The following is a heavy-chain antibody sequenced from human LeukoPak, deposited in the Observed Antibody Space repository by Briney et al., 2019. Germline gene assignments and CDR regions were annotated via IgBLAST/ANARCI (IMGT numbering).Heavy chain of an antibody. D-gene: IGHD3-3*01. J-gene: IGHJ5*02. CDR2: ISGSGGTT. CDR1: GFTFSSYA. CDR3: AKDSSRYDFWSGSTPS. Sequence: GGSLRLSCAASGFTFSSYAMSWVRQAPGNGLEWVSAISGSGGTTYYADSVKGRFTIARTNSKNTLHLQMNSLRAEDTAVYYCAKDSSRYDFWSGSTPSWGQGTLVTVSS. V-gene: IGHV3-23*01.